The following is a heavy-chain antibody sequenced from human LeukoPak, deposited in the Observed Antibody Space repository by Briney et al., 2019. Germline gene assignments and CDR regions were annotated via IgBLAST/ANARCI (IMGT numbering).Heavy chain of an antibody. CDR2: IYAGGST. CDR3: ARGMAAAYDYNWFDP. D-gene: IGHD5-12*01. Sequence: SSETLSLTCTVSGYSITSAYYWGWIRRPPGKGLEWIGRIYAGGSTRYNPSLKSRVTMSVDTSKNQFSLKLSSVTAADTAVYFCARGMAAAYDYNWFDPWGQGTLVTVSS. J-gene: IGHJ5*02. CDR1: GYSITSAYY. V-gene: IGHV4-38-2*02.